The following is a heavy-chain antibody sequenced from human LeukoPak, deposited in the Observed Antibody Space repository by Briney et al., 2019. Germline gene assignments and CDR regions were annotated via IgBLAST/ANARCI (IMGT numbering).Heavy chain of an antibody. D-gene: IGHD4-23*01. CDR3: AIGGNSWYFDL. Sequence: SETLSLTCTVSGGSISSSSYCWGWIRQPPGKGLEWIGSIYYSGSTYYNPSLKSRVTISVDTSKNQFSLKLSSVTAADTAVYYCAIGGNSWYFDLWGRGTLVTVSS. V-gene: IGHV4-39*01. CDR2: IYYSGST. CDR1: GGSISSSSYC. J-gene: IGHJ2*01.